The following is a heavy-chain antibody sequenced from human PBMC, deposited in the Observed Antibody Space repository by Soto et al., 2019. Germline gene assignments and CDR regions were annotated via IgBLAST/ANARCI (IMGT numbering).Heavy chain of an antibody. J-gene: IGHJ1*01. CDR2: IIPIFGTA. D-gene: IGHD3-22*01. CDR1: GGTFSTNA. CDR3: ARQFDSDTSGYYYAY. V-gene: IGHV1-69*13. Sequence: ASVKVSCKASGGTFSTNAISWVRQAPGQGLEWMGGIIPIFGTANYAQKFQGRVTITADESTSTAYMELSSLRSEDTAVYYCARQFDSDTSGYYYAYWGQGTLVTVSS.